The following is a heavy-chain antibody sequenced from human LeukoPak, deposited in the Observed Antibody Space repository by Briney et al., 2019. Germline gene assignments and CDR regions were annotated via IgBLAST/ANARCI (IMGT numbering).Heavy chain of an antibody. CDR1: GVSISAYY. V-gene: IGHV4-4*07. J-gene: IGHJ4*02. CDR2: IYTSGIT. Sequence: PSETLSLTCTVSGVSISAYYWTWIRQPAGKGLEWIGRIYTSGITNCNPSLESRLTMSLDTSKNQISLRLSSVTAADTAVYYCARKDGDFWGQGTLVTVSS. CDR3: ARKDGDF.